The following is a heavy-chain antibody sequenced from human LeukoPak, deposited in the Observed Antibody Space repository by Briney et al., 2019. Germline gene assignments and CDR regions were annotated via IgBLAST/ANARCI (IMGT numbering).Heavy chain of an antibody. J-gene: IGHJ4*02. CDR1: GGSFSGYY. D-gene: IGHD6-13*01. CDR3: ARGAAATEFDY. Sequence: PSETLSLTCAVYGGSFSGYYWSWIRQPPGKGLEWIGEINHSGSTNYNPSLKSRVTISVDTSKNQFSLKLSSVTAADTAVYYCARGAAATEFDYWGQGTLVTVSS. V-gene: IGHV4-34*01. CDR2: INHSGST.